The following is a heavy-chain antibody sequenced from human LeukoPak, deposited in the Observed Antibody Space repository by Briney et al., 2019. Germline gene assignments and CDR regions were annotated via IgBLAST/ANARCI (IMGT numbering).Heavy chain of an antibody. J-gene: IGHJ5*02. V-gene: IGHV3-74*01. Sequence: PGGSLRLSCAASGFTFSGYWMHWVRQAPGKGLVWVSRINSDGSSTTYADSVKGRFTISRDNAKNTLYLQMNSLRAEDTAVYYCAREDAVAGTQINWFDPWGQGTMFTVSS. CDR1: GFTFSGYW. CDR2: INSDGSST. D-gene: IGHD6-19*01. CDR3: AREDAVAGTQINWFDP.